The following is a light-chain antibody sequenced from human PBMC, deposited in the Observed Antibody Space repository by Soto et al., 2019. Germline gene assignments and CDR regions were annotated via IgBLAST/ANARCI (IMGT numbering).Light chain of an antibody. CDR2: LEGGGNY. V-gene: IGLV4-60*02. J-gene: IGLJ3*02. CDR1: SGYSHYM. CDR3: ETWDSDSWV. Sequence: QLVLTQSSSASASLGSSVKLTCTLSSGYSHYMIAWHQQQPGRAPRYLLKLEGGGNYNRGSGVPDRFSGSSSGADRYLTISSLQLEDEADYYCETWDSDSWVFGGGTKLTVL.